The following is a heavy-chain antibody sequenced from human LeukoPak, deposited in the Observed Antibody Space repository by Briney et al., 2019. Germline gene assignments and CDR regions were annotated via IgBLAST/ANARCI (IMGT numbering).Heavy chain of an antibody. CDR3: ALIGVVIPPDTYDV. J-gene: IGHJ3*01. CDR1: GFTFGDYA. V-gene: IGHV3-30*02. D-gene: IGHD2-21*01. CDR2: IRYDGSDS. Sequence: GGFLRLSCLAFGFTFGDYAFRWVRQAPGKGLEWLAFIRYDGSDSYYADSVKGRFTISRDNSKKTLYLQMDSLRTEDTAFYYCALIGVVIPPDTYDVWGQGTLVTVS.